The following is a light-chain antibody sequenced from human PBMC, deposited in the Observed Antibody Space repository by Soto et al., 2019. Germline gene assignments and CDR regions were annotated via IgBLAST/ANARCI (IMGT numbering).Light chain of an antibody. CDR1: QNVYNN. Sequence: EIVMTQSPATLSVSPGEGATLPCKASQNVYNNLAWYQQRPGQPPRLLIYDASTRATGISARFSGSGYGTEFTLTISSLQSEDFAVYFCQQCRNWPLTFGGGPKVDIK. V-gene: IGKV3-15*01. CDR3: QQCRNWPLT. J-gene: IGKJ4*01. CDR2: DAS.